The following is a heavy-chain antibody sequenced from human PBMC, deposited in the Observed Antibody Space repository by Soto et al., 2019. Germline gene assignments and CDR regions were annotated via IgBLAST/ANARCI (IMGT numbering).Heavy chain of an antibody. CDR1: GGTFSILA. D-gene: IGHD3-10*01. V-gene: IGHV1-69*06. CDR2: IIPIYGSA. J-gene: IGHJ4*02. CDR3: ATGAMRDGFKSAFDY. Sequence: QVQLVQSGAEVKKPGSSVKVSCRASGGTFSILAISWVRQAPGQGLEWMGGIIPIYGSATYAQKFQGRVTITADKSKSTTYMELSSLRSDDTAVHYCATGAMRDGFKSAFDYWGQGTLVTVAS.